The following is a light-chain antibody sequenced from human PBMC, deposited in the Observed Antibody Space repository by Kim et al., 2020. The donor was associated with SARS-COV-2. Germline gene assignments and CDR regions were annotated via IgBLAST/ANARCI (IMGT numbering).Light chain of an antibody. CDR3: NSRDSRTNSLV. CDR2: GKN. J-gene: IGLJ3*02. CDR1: SRKSYY. V-gene: IGLV3-19*01. Sequence: WQQATSTRQEGSRKSYYATCYQQKQRQHPPVVINGKNNRPSGIPDRFSGCNSGNTASLTITEPQAEDEADYYCNSRDSRTNSLVFGGGTQLTVL.